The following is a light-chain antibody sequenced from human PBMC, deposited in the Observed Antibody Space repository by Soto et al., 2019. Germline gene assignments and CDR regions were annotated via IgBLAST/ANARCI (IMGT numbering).Light chain of an antibody. CDR3: QQSYSAPYT. Sequence: DIQMTQSPSSLSASVGDRVTITCRASQSIYSSLNWYHQKPGKATKLLIYTASNLQSGVPSRFSGRRSGTDFTLSISCLQPEDFATYCCQQSYSAPYTFGQGTKLEI. V-gene: IGKV1-39*01. J-gene: IGKJ2*01. CDR1: QSIYSS. CDR2: TAS.